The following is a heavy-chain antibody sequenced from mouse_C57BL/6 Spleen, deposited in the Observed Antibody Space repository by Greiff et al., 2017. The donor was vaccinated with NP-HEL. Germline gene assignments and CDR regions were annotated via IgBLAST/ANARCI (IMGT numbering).Heavy chain of an antibody. CDR3: ARSRAGYGDYYAMDY. Sequence: QVQLKQPGAELVKPGASVKMSCKASGYTFTSYWITWVKQRPGQGLEWIGDIYPGSGSTNYNEKFKSKATLTVDTSSSTAYMQLSSLTSEDSAVYYCARSRAGYGDYYAMDYWGQGTSVTVSS. CDR1: GYTFTSYW. D-gene: IGHD2-2*01. V-gene: IGHV1-55*01. CDR2: IYPGSGST. J-gene: IGHJ4*01.